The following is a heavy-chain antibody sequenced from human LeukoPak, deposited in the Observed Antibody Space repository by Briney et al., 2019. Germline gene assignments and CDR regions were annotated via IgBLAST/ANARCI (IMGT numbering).Heavy chain of an antibody. CDR2: VDGGGGGT. Sequence: GGSLRLPCAASGFTVSSKYMSWVRQAPGKGLEWVSSVDGGGGGTYYADSVKGRFTISRDNSKDTLYLQMNGLRAEDTAVYFCAKQSAGSAAWYSLHYDFWGQGTLVTVSS. CDR3: AKQSAGSAAWYSLHYDF. D-gene: IGHD6-13*01. J-gene: IGHJ4*02. V-gene: IGHV3-23*01. CDR1: GFTVSSKY.